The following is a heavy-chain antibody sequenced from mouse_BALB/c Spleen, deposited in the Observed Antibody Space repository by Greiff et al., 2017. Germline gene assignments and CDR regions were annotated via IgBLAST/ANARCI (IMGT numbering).Heavy chain of an antibody. D-gene: IGHD2-1*01. Sequence: VQRVESGAELVRPGASVTLSCKASGYTFTDYEMHWVKQTPVHGLEWIGAIDPETGGTAYNQKFKGKATLTADKSSSTAYMELRSLTSEDSAVYYCTRSRGKGYFDYWGQGTTLTVSS. CDR3: TRSRGKGYFDY. CDR1: GYTFTDYE. CDR2: IDPETGGT. J-gene: IGHJ2*01. V-gene: IGHV1-15*01.